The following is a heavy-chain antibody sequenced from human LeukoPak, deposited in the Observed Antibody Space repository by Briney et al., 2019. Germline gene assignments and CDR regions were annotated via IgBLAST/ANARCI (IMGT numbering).Heavy chain of an antibody. J-gene: IGHJ3*02. D-gene: IGHD3-10*02. Sequence: GGSLRISCAASGFTFSSYAMNWVRKAPGKGLEWVSAISGSGGSTDYADSVRGRFTISRDNSRNTLYLQMNSLRAEDTAVYYCARNTGSYYVYTTFDIWGQGTMVTVSS. CDR3: ARNTGSYYVYTTFDI. CDR1: GFTFSSYA. CDR2: ISGSGGST. V-gene: IGHV3-23*01.